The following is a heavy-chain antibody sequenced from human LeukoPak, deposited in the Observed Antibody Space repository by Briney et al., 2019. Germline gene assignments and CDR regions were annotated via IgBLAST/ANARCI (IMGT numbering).Heavy chain of an antibody. CDR1: GFTFSSYA. Sequence: TGGSLRLSCAASGFTFSSYAMSWVRQAPGKGLEWVSAISGSGGSTYYADSVKGRFTISRDNSKNTLYLQMNSLRAEDTAVYYCAKDLARQQLARDYWGQGTLVTVSS. D-gene: IGHD6-13*01. CDR2: ISGSGGST. CDR3: AKDLARQQLARDY. V-gene: IGHV3-23*01. J-gene: IGHJ4*02.